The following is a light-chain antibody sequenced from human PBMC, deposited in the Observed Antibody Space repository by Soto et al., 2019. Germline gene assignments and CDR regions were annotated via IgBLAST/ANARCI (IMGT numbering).Light chain of an antibody. CDR3: QVWDSSTQVV. CDR1: NIGSKN. CDR2: RDS. Sequence: SSELTQPLSVSVALGQTARITCGGNNIGSKNVHWYLQKPGQAPVLVIYRDSNRPSGIPERFSGSNSGNTATLTISRAQAEDEADYYCQVWDSSTQVVFGGGTKLTVL. J-gene: IGLJ2*01. V-gene: IGLV3-9*01.